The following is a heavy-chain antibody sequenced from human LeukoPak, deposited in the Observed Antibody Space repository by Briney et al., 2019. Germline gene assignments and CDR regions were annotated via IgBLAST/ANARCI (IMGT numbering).Heavy chain of an antibody. V-gene: IGHV4-4*07. D-gene: IGHD3-10*01. J-gene: IGHJ4*02. CDR1: GGSISSYY. Sequence: SETLSLTCTVSGGSISSYYWSWIRQPAGKGLEWIGRIYTSGSTNYNPSLKSRVTMSVDTSKNQFSLKLSSVTAADTAVYYCAREIVVRGVPAYYFDCWGQGTLVTVSS. CDR2: IYTSGST. CDR3: AREIVVRGVPAYYFDC.